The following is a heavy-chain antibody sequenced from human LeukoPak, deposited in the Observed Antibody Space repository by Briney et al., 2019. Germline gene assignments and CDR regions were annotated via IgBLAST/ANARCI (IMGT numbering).Heavy chain of an antibody. D-gene: IGHD6-13*01. J-gene: IGHJ4*02. CDR1: GGSFSGCY. Sequence: KPSETLSLTCAVYGGSFSGCYWSWIRQPPGKGLEWIGEINHSGSTNYNPSLKSRVTISVDTSKNQFSLKLSSVTAADTAVYYCARGKRGYSSSWYDYWGQGTLVTVSS. CDR2: INHSGST. CDR3: ARGKRGYSSSWYDY. V-gene: IGHV4-34*01.